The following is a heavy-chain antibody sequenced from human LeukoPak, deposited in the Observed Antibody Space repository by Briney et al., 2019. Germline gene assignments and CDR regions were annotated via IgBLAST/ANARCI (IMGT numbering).Heavy chain of an antibody. D-gene: IGHD2-15*01. CDR1: GFSFSDSA. CDR2: IRSRANNYAT. Sequence: GGSLRLSCAASGFSFSDSAIYWVRQPSGKGLQWVGHIRSRANNYATPYAASVKGRFTISRDDSKKTTYLQMNNLKTEDTAIYFCTRRDDLGYCSGGRCMDDALDIWGQGTMVTVS. CDR3: TRRDDLGYCSGGRCMDDALDI. V-gene: IGHV3-73*01. J-gene: IGHJ3*02.